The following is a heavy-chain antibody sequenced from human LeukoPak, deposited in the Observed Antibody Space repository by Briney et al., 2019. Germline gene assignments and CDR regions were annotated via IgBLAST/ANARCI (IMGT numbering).Heavy chain of an antibody. CDR3: ARDAVDTANAV. J-gene: IGHJ6*02. D-gene: IGHD5-18*01. CDR2: INSDGSIT. V-gene: IGHV3-74*01. CDR1: GCTFTTYW. Sequence: GGSLRLSCAASGCTFTTYWMHWVRQAPGKGLVWVSHINSDGSITSYADSVKGRFTISRDNAKNTLYLQMNSLRAEDTAVYYCARDAVDTANAVWGQGTTVTVSS.